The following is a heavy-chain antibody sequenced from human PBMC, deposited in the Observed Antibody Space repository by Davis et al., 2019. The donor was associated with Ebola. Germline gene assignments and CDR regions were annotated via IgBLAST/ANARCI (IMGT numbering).Heavy chain of an antibody. V-gene: IGHV1-18*01. Sequence: ASVKVSCKASGYTFTSYGISWVRQAPGQGLEWMGWISGYNANTGYAQKFQGRVTMTRDTSISTAYMELSSLRSEDTAVYYCVRGARDNYDSSGYYFDNWGQGALIIVSS. CDR2: ISGYNANT. CDR1: GYTFTSYG. J-gene: IGHJ4*02. D-gene: IGHD3-22*01. CDR3: VRGARDNYDSSGYYFDN.